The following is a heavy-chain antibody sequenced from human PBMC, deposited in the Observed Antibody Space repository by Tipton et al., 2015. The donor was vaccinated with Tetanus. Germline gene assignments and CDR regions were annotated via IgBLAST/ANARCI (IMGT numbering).Heavy chain of an antibody. J-gene: IGHJ4*02. V-gene: IGHV4-61*08. CDR2: VHYSGRT. D-gene: IGHD5-12*01. Sequence: TLSLTCTVSGGSVRSGDYDWNWIRQPPGKGLEWIGYVHYSGRTNKSPSLKSRLAISADTSKNQFSLNLRSVITADTAVYYCARANNDYPKKGPFDYWGQGILVTVSS. CDR1: GGSVRSGDYD. CDR3: ARANNDYPKKGPFDY.